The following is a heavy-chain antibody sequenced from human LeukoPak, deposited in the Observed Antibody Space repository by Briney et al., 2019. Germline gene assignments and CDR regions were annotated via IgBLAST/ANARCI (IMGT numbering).Heavy chain of an antibody. CDR1: GGSISSYY. CDR3: GRVNGYAVYEIDS. D-gene: IGHD5/OR15-5a*01. CDR2: IYTSGST. Sequence: SETLSLTCTVSGGSISSYYWSWIRQPAGKGLEWIGRIYTSGSTNYNPSLKSRVTMSVNTSKNQFSLKLSSVTAADTAVYYCGRVNGYAVYEIDSWGQGTLVTVSS. J-gene: IGHJ4*02. V-gene: IGHV4-4*07.